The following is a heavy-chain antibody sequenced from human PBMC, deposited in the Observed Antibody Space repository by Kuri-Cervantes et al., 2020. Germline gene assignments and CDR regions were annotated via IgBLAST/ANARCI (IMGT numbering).Heavy chain of an antibody. CDR2: ISSFSTYI. D-gene: IGHD3-10*01. V-gene: IGHV3-21*01. CDR3: ARDFSGSGSSPFDY. CDR1: GFTFSSYS. Sequence: GGSLRLSCAASGFTFSSYSMTWVRQAPGKGLEWVSSISSFSTYIYYADSVEGRFTVSRDNAKNSLYLQMNSLRAEDTAVYYCARDFSGSGSSPFDYWGQGTMVTVSS. J-gene: IGHJ4*02.